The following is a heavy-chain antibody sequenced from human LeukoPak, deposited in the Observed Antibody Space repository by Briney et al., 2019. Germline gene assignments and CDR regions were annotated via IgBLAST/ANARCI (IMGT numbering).Heavy chain of an antibody. Sequence: GGSLRLSCAASGFTFSNYDMNWVRQAPGRGLEWVSAISGSGGSTYYADSVKGRFTISRDNSKNTLYLQMNSLRAEDTAVYYCAGTRLGASPEWGQGTLVTVSS. CDR1: GFTFSNYD. CDR2: ISGSGGST. CDR3: AGTRLGASPE. D-gene: IGHD3-16*01. J-gene: IGHJ4*02. V-gene: IGHV3-23*01.